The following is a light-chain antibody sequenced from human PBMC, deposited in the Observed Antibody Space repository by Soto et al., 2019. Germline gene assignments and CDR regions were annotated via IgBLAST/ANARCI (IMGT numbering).Light chain of an antibody. CDR3: SSYAGSNNLV. Sequence: QSVLTQPHSASGSPGQSVTISCTGTSSDVGAYNYVSWYQQHPGKAPKLMIFEVSKRPSGVPDRFSGSKSGNTASLTVSGLLTEDEAYYYCSSYAGSNNLVFGGGTKLTVL. CDR2: EVS. CDR1: SSDVGAYNY. J-gene: IGLJ2*01. V-gene: IGLV2-8*01.